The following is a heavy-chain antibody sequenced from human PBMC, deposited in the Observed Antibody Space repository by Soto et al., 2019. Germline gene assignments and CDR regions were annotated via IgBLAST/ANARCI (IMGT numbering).Heavy chain of an antibody. Sequence: QVHLQESGPGQVKPSETLSLICTVSGGSVNSDTFYWSWIRQPPGRGLEWFGYIYYTGSTNYNPSLKSRVTISIDTSRNQFSLKLSSVTAADTAVYYCAREFSNSPEAFDSWGQGSLVTVSS. CDR2: IYYTGST. D-gene: IGHD6-6*01. V-gene: IGHV4-61*01. CDR3: AREFSNSPEAFDS. CDR1: GGSVNSDTFY. J-gene: IGHJ4*02.